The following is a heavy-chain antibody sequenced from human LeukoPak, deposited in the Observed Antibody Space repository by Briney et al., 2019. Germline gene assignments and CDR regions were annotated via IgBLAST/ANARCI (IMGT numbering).Heavy chain of an antibody. CDR1: GFTFSSYW. V-gene: IGHV3-7*01. Sequence: PGGSLRLSCAASGFTFSSYWMSWVRQAPGKGLEWVANIKQDGSEKYYADSVKGRFTISRDNAKNSLYLQMNSLRAEDTAVYYCARGSSGWYAGEADYWGQGTLVTVSS. CDR2: IKQDGSEK. D-gene: IGHD6-19*01. J-gene: IGHJ4*02. CDR3: ARGSSGWYAGEADY.